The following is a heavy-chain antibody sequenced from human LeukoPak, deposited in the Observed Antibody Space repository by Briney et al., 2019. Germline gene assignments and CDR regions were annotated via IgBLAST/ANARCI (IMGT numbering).Heavy chain of an antibody. V-gene: IGHV3-21*01. D-gene: IGHD5-18*01. CDR3: ARAARVDTAMVFY. CDR1: GFTFSSYS. Sequence: GGSLRLSCAASGFTFSSYSMNWVRQAPGKGLEWVSSISSSSSYIYYADSVKGRFTISRDNAKSSLYLQMNSLRAEDTAVYYCARAARVDTAMVFYWGQGTLVTVSS. J-gene: IGHJ4*02. CDR2: ISSSSSYI.